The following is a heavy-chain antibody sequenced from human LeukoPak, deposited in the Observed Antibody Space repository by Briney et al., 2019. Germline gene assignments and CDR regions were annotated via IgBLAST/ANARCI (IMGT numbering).Heavy chain of an antibody. Sequence: GGSLRLSCAASGFTFSSYAMSWVRQAPGKGLEWVSVISGGGGNTYYTDSVKGRFTISRDNSKNTLYLQMNSLRAEDTAVYYCAKVEGGSSWYYFDYWGQGTLVTVSS. D-gene: IGHD6-13*01. CDR2: ISGGGGNT. CDR1: GFTFSSYA. J-gene: IGHJ4*02. CDR3: AKVEGGSSWYYFDY. V-gene: IGHV3-23*01.